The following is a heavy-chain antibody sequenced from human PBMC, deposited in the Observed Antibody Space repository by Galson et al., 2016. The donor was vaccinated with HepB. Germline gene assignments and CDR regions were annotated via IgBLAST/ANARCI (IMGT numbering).Heavy chain of an antibody. V-gene: IGHV3-11*03. D-gene: IGHD5-12*01. CDR2: ISISSSYT. CDR3: ARNRGYSGYDAFDI. J-gene: IGHJ3*02. Sequence: SMILSCAASGFTFSDYYLSWIRPAPGKGLAWVSYISISSSYTNYADSVNGRFTISRDNAKNSVYLQMNSLRAEDTALYYCARNRGYSGYDAFDIWGQGTMVTVSS. CDR1: GFTFSDYY.